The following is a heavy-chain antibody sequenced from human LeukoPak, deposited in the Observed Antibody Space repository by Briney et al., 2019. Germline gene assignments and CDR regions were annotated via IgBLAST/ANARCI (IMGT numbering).Heavy chain of an antibody. CDR1: GSIFINYW. Sequence: GASLKISCKGSGSIFINYWIGWVRQLPGKGPEWMGIIYPGDSDTRYSPSFQGQVTISADKSISTAYLQWSNLKASDTAMYYCARRYANYEFFEHWGQGTLVTVSS. J-gene: IGHJ4*02. CDR3: ARRYANYEFFEH. V-gene: IGHV5-51*01. D-gene: IGHD4/OR15-4a*01. CDR2: IYPGDSDT.